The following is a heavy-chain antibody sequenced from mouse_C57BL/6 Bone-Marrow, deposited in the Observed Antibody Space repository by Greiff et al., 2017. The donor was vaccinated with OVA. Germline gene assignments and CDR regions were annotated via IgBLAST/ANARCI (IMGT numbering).Heavy chain of an antibody. Sequence: EVKLVESGGGLVQPGGSLSLSCAASGFTFTDYYMSWVRQPPGKALEWLGFIRNKANGYTTEYSASVKGRFTISRDNSQSILYLQMNALRAEDSATYYCARSSPYYYGSSYYAMDYWGQGTSVTVSS. CDR2: IRNKANGYTT. CDR1: GFTFTDYY. V-gene: IGHV7-3*01. CDR3: ARSSPYYYGSSYYAMDY. D-gene: IGHD1-1*01. J-gene: IGHJ4*01.